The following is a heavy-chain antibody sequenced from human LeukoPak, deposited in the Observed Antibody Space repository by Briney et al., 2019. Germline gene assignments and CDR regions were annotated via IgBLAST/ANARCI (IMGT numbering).Heavy chain of an antibody. J-gene: IGHJ4*02. CDR2: IRSKANSYAT. CDR1: GFTFSGSA. D-gene: IGHD6-13*01. CDR3: ASASSHRIAAGGDY. V-gene: IGHV3-73*01. Sequence: PGGSLRLSCAASGFTFSGSAMHWVRQASGKGLEWVGRIRSKANSYATAYAASVKGRFTISRDDSKNTAYLQMNSLKTEDTAVYYCASASSHRIAAGGDYWGQGTLVTVSS.